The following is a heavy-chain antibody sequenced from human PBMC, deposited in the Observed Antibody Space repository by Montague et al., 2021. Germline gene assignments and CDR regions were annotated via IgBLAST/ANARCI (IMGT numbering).Heavy chain of an antibody. CDR2: ISHDGTVT. J-gene: IGHJ4*02. V-gene: IGHV3-74*01. D-gene: IGHD7-27*01. Sequence: SLRLSCAASGFTFSSYVMHWVRQAPGKGLVWVSRISHDGTVTTYXDSVKGRFTISRDNAKNTLFLQMNSLRAEDTAVYYCTRGVNWDLFDYWGQGALVTVSS. CDR3: TRGVNWDLFDY. CDR1: GFTFSSYV.